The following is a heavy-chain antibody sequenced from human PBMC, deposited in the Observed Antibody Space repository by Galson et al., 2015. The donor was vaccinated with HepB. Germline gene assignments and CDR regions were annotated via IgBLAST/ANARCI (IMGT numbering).Heavy chain of an antibody. D-gene: IGHD4-23*01. CDR2: IYPGDSDT. CDR3: ARRGYGGNEGFFDN. CDR1: GYNFPNYW. J-gene: IGHJ4*02. V-gene: IGHV5-51*01. Sequence: QSGAEVKKPGESLKISCKGSGYNFPNYWIGWVRQMPGEGLEWMGLIYPGDSDTIYSPSFQGQVTISADKSISTAYLQWSSLKASDAAMYYCARRGYGGNEGFFDNWGQGTLVTVSS.